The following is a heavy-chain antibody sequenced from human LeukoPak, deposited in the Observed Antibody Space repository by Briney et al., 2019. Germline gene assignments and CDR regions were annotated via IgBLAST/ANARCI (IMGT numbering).Heavy chain of an antibody. D-gene: IGHD1-7*01. Sequence: GGSLRLSCAASGFTFSSYSMNWVRQAPGKGLEWVSSISSSSSYIYYADSVKGRFTISRDNAKNSLYLQMNSLRAEDTAVYYCARDSPTGTTDYWGQGTLVTVSS. CDR3: ARDSPTGTTDY. V-gene: IGHV3-21*04. CDR1: GFTFSSYS. CDR2: ISSSSSYI. J-gene: IGHJ4*02.